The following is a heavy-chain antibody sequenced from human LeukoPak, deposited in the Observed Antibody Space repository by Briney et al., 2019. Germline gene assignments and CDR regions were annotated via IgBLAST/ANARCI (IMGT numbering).Heavy chain of an antibody. J-gene: IGHJ4*02. CDR3: ARRDVGATIDY. CDR2: ILYTGRT. D-gene: IGHD1-26*01. V-gene: IGHV4-39*01. CDR1: GGSISSSSYY. Sequence: SETLSLTCTVSGGSISSSSYYWGWIRQPPGKGLEWIGSILYTGRTFYNPSLKSRVTISVDTSKNQFSLRLCSVTASDTAVYYCARRDVGATIDYWGQGTLVTVSS.